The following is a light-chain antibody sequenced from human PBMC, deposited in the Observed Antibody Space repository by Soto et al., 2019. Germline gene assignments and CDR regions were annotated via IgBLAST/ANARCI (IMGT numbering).Light chain of an antibody. V-gene: IGKV3-20*01. CDR1: HSVRYNY. CDR2: GAS. Sequence: EIVLTQSPGTLSLSPGERATLSCRASHSVRYNYLAWYQQKPGQPPRLLIYGASSRATGLPDRFSGSGSGTDFSLTISSLAPEDFAVYSFQQYCTSPCTFGQGTKVHLK. CDR3: QQYCTSPCT. J-gene: IGKJ1*01.